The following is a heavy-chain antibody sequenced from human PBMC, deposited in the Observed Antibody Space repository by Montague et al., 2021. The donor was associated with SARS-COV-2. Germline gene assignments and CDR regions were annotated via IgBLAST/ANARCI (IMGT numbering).Heavy chain of an antibody. CDR3: ARHGYYDTYYAFDI. J-gene: IGHJ3*02. D-gene: IGHD3-22*01. Sequence: SETLSLTCTVSGGSISSSSYYWGWIRQPPGKGLEWIGSIYYTGSTYYNPSLKSRVTISVDTSKNQFSLKLSPVTAADTAVYYCARHGYYDTYYAFDIWGQGTMVTVSS. V-gene: IGHV4-39*01. CDR2: IYYTGST. CDR1: GGSISSSSYY.